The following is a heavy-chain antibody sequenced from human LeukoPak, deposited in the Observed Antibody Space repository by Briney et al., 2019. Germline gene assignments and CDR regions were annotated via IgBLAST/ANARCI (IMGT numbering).Heavy chain of an antibody. CDR2: IKQDGSEK. V-gene: IGHV3-7*01. CDR3: ARRLVVAGVGDY. D-gene: IGHD2-15*01. Sequence: GGLRLSCAASGFTFSEYWMTWVRQAPGKGPEWVASIKQDGSEKNYVDSVKGRFTISRDNTKNSLYLQMNSLRAEDTAVYYCARRLVVAGVGDYWGQGTLVTVSS. J-gene: IGHJ4*02. CDR1: GFTFSEYW.